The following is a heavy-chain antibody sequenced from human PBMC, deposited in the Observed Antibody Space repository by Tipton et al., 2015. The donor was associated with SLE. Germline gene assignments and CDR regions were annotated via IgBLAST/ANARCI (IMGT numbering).Heavy chain of an antibody. D-gene: IGHD1-26*01. J-gene: IGHJ4*02. CDR2: INQDGSEM. CDR1: GFTFSTYW. V-gene: IGHV3-7*03. CDR3: TTDPRLVGARNYFDY. Sequence: GSLRLSCAASGFTFSTYWMTWVRQAPGKGLEWVANINQDGSEMYYVDSVKGRFTISRDNGKSTLYLQMNSLRAEDTAVYYCTTDPRLVGARNYFDYWGQGTLVTVSS.